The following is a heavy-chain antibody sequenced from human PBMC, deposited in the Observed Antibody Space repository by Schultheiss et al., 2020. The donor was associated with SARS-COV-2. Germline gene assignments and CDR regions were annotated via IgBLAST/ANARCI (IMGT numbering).Heavy chain of an antibody. CDR2: ISYDGSNK. J-gene: IGHJ3*02. D-gene: IGHD2-2*01. CDR1: GFTFSSYA. Sequence: GGSLRLSFAASGFTFSSYAMHWVRQAPGKGLEWVAVISYDGSNKYYADSVKGRFTISRDNSKNTLYLQMNSLRAEDTAVYYCARDGVVVVPAAILGAFDIWGQGTMVTVSS. CDR3: ARDGVVVVPAAILGAFDI. V-gene: IGHV3-30*07.